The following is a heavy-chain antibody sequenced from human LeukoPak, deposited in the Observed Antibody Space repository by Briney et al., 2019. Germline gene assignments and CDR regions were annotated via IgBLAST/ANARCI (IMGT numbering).Heavy chain of an antibody. J-gene: IGHJ4*02. CDR3: ARERYYFDY. CDR1: GDSVSSNSVA. CDR2: TYYRSKWNN. V-gene: IGHV6-1*01. Sequence: SQTLSLTCAISGDSVSSNSVAWNWIRQSPSRGLKWLGRTYYRSKWNNEYAESVRGRITINPDTSKNQFSLQLDSVTPEDTAVYYCARERYYFDYWGQGTLVTVSS.